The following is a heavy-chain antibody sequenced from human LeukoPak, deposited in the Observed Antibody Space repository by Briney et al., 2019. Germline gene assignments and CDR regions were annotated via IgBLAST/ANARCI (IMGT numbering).Heavy chain of an antibody. J-gene: IGHJ4*02. CDR3: ARGLLSDY. CDR1: GGSISSGGYY. V-gene: IGHV4-39*07. CDR2: INHSGST. Sequence: PSETLSLTCTVSGGSISSGGYYWSWIRQPPGKGLEWIGEINHSGSTNYNPSLKSRVTISVDTSKNQFSLKLSSVTAADTAVYYCARGLLSDYWGQGTLVTVSS.